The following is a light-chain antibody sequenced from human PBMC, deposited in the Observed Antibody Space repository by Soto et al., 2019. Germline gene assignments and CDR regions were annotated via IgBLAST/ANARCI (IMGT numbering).Light chain of an antibody. Sequence: DIQMTQSPSSLSASVGDRVTITCRASQSISSDLNWYQQKAGKAPKLLIYAAFILQSGVPSRFSGSGSGTDFTLTIRSLPPEDFATYYCQQNYISPRTFGQGTNLEIK. V-gene: IGKV1-39*01. CDR2: AAF. CDR1: QSISSD. J-gene: IGKJ2*01. CDR3: QQNYISPRT.